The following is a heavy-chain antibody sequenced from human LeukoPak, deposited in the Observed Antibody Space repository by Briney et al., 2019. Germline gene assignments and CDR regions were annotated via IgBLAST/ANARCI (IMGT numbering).Heavy chain of an antibody. CDR2: IYYSGST. V-gene: IGHV4-59*01. CDR3: ARASRDGYNV. D-gene: IGHD5-24*01. Sequence: SETLSLTCTVSGGSISSYYWSWIRQPPGKGLEWIGYIYYSGSTNYNPSLKSRVTISVDTSKNQFSLKLSSVTAADTAVYYCARASRDGYNVWGQGTLVTVSS. J-gene: IGHJ4*02. CDR1: GGSISSYY.